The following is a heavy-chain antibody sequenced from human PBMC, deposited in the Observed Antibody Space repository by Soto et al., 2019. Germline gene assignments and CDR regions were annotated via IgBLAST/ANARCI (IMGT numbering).Heavy chain of an antibody. Sequence: QVQLVESGGGVVQPGRSLRLSCAASGFTFSSYGMHGVRQAPGKGLEWVAVIWYDGSNKYYADFVKGRFTISRDNSKNTLDLQMNSLRAEDRAVYYCARAVGELLWFGETYGMDVWGQGTTVTVSS. J-gene: IGHJ6*02. CDR2: IWYDGSNK. CDR1: GFTFSSYG. D-gene: IGHD3-10*01. CDR3: ARAVGELLWFGETYGMDV. V-gene: IGHV3-33*01.